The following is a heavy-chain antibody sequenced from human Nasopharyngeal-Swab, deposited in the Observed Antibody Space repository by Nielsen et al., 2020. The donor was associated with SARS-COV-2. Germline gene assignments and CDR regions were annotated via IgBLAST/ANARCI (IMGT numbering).Heavy chain of an antibody. CDR3: ARIGIVGAIYY. CDR1: GRSISSSSYY. Sequence: SETLSLTCTVSGRSISSSSYYWGWIRQPPGKGLEWIGSIYYSGSTYYNPSLKSRVTISVDTSKNQFSLKLSSVTAADTAVYYCARIGIVGAIYYWGQGTLVTVSS. CDR2: IYYSGST. D-gene: IGHD1-26*01. V-gene: IGHV4-39*07. J-gene: IGHJ4*02.